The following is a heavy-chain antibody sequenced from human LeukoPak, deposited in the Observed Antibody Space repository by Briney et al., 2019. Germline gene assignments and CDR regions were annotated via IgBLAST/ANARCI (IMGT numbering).Heavy chain of an antibody. CDR3: AKDPNFDWLLSSLDY. CDR1: GGSISSYY. J-gene: IGHJ4*02. D-gene: IGHD3-9*01. CDR2: VSYSGST. Sequence: PSETLSLTCTVSGGSISSYYWGWIRQPPGKGLEWIGSVSYSGSTYYNPSLKSRVTISVDTSKNQFSLKLSSVTAADTAVYYCAKDPNFDWLLSSLDYWGQGTLVTVSS. V-gene: IGHV4-39*07.